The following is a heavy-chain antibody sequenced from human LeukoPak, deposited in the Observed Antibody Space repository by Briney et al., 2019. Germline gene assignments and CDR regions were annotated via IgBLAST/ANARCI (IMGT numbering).Heavy chain of an antibody. V-gene: IGHV1-8*03. CDR3: ARVLRCSSTSCYKGPLDYYYYMDV. Sequence: ASVKVSCKASGYTFTSYDINWVRQATGQGLEWMGWMNPNSGNTGYAQKFQGRVTITRNTSICTAYMELSSLRSEDTAVYYCARVLRCSSTSCYKGPLDYYYYMDVWGKGTTVTVSS. J-gene: IGHJ6*03. CDR1: GYTFTSYD. D-gene: IGHD2-2*02. CDR2: MNPNSGNT.